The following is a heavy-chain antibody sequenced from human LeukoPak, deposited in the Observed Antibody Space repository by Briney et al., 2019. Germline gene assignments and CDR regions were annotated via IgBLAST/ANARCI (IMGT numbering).Heavy chain of an antibody. V-gene: IGHV3-64D*06. CDR2: ISRNGGST. CDR1: GFTFNIYP. Sequence: PGGSLRLSCSASGFTFNIYPVHWVREAPGKGLEYVSGISRNGGSTYYADSVKGSFTISRDNSKNTLYLQMSSLRAEDTAVYYCVKESGFMVAPNSAFDIWGQGTMVTVSS. D-gene: IGHD4/OR15-4a*01. CDR3: VKESGFMVAPNSAFDI. J-gene: IGHJ3*02.